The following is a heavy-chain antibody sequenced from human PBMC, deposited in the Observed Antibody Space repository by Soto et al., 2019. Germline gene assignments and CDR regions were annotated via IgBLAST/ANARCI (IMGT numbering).Heavy chain of an antibody. CDR2: IKQDGSEK. CDR3: ARSSGGWYSSFDY. D-gene: IGHD6-19*01. V-gene: IGHV3-7*01. J-gene: IGHJ4*02. Sequence: EVQLVESGGGLVQPGGSLRLSCVGSGFTFGTYWMSWVRQAPGKGLEWVANIKQDGSEKYYVDSVTGRCTISRDNAKNSLYLQMNSLRAEDTAVYYCARSSGGWYSSFDYWGQGTLVTVSS. CDR1: GFTFGTYW.